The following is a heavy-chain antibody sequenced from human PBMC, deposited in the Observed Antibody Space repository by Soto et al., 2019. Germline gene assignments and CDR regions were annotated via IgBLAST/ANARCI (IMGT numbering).Heavy chain of an antibody. CDR1: GYTFTSYA. CDR3: ATGFETPNYGMDV. Sequence: ASVKVSCKASGYTFTSYAMHWVRQAPGQRLEWMGWINAGNGNTIYAQKFQGRVTMTEDTSTDTAYMELSSLRSEDTAVYYCATGFETPNYGMDVWGQGTTVT. D-gene: IGHD3-10*01. CDR2: INAGNGNT. J-gene: IGHJ6*02. V-gene: IGHV1-3*01.